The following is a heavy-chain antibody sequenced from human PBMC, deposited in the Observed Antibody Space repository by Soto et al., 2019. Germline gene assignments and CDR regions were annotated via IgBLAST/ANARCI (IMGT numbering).Heavy chain of an antibody. CDR1: GGSISSYY. CDR3: ARLGRYQMGIFDY. J-gene: IGHJ4*02. D-gene: IGHD2-2*01. Sequence: TSETLSLTCTVSGGSISSYYWSWIRQPPGKGLEYIGYIYDSGSTNYNPSLKSRVTISVDTSKNQFSLKLSSVTAADTALYYCARLGRYQMGIFDYWGQGTLVTVPQ. CDR2: IYDSGST. V-gene: IGHV4-59*08.